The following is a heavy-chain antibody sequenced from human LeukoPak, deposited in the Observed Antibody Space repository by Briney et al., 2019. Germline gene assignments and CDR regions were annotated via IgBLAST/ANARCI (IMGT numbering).Heavy chain of an antibody. D-gene: IGHD2-2*01. Sequence: GGSPRLSCAASGFTFSSYGMHWVRQAPGKGLEWVAFIRYDGSNKYYADSVKGRFNISRDNSKNTLYLQMNSLRAEDTAVYYCAKKTGEGNCSSTSCYQWGYFDYWGQGTLVTVSS. CDR3: AKKTGEGNCSSTSCYQWGYFDY. CDR1: GFTFSSYG. CDR2: IRYDGSNK. V-gene: IGHV3-30*02. J-gene: IGHJ4*02.